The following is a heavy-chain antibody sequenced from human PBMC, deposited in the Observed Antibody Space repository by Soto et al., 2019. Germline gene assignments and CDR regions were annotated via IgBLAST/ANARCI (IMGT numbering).Heavy chain of an antibody. CDR3: ARGPYRGSSTSLTYYNAMDV. J-gene: IGHJ6*02. V-gene: IGHV1-2*02. CDR2: INPNSGGT. D-gene: IGHD1-26*01. CDR1: GYTFAGYY. Sequence: SVKVSCKASGYTFAGYYMHWVRQAPGQGLEWMGWINPNSGGTNYAQKFQGRVTMTRDTSISTAYMELNGLIFDDTAVYYCARGPYRGSSTSLTYYNAMDVWGQGTTVTVSS.